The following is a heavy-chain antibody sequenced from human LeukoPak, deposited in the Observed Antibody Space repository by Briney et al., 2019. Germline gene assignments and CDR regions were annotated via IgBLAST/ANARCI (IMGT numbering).Heavy chain of an antibody. CDR3: AREYYYGSGSGLDY. CDR2: IIPIFGTA. Sequence: SVKVSCKASGGTFSSYAISWVRQAPGQGLEWMGGIIPIFGTANYAQKFQGRVTITADESTSTAYMELSSLRSEDTAVYYCAREYYYGSGSGLDYWGQGTLVTVSS. J-gene: IGHJ4*02. D-gene: IGHD3-10*01. V-gene: IGHV1-69*01. CDR1: GGTFSSYA.